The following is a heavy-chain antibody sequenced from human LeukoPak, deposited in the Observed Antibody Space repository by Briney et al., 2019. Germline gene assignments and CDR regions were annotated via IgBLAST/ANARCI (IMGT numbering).Heavy chain of an antibody. CDR1: GFTFSSYG. J-gene: IGHJ3*02. D-gene: IGHD4-17*01. CDR3: ASLYGDYFPDAFDI. CDR2: IRYDGSNK. V-gene: IGHV3-30*02. Sequence: PGGSLRLSCAASGFTFSSYGMHWVRQAPGKGLEWVAFIRYDGSNKYYADSVKGRFTISRDNSKNTLYLQMNSLRAEDTAVYYCASLYGDYFPDAFDIWGQGTMVTVSS.